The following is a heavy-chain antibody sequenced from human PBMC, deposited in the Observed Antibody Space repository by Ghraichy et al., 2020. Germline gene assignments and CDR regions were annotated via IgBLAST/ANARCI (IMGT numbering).Heavy chain of an antibody. CDR2: IYYSGST. CDR1: GGSISSSSYY. V-gene: IGHV4-39*01. J-gene: IGHJ3*02. Sequence: SETLSLTCTVSGGSISSSSYYWGWIRQPPGKGLEWIGSIYYSGSTYYNPSLKSRVTISVDTSKNQFSLKLSSVTAADTAVYYCARPPHSEQWLVDAFDIWGQGTMVTVSS. CDR3: ARPPHSEQWLVDAFDI. D-gene: IGHD6-19*01.